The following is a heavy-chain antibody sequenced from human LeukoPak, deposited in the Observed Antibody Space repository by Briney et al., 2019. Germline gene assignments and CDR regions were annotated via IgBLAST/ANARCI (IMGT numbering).Heavy chain of an antibody. CDR1: GYTFTSYY. CDR3: ARDPTGSDWLLCPALRFFDY. J-gene: IGHJ4*02. Sequence: GASVKVSCKASGYTFTSYYMHWVRQAPGQGLEWMGIINPSGGSTSYAQKFQGRVTMTRDTSTSTVYMELSSLRSEDTAVYYCARDPTGSDWLLCPALRFFDYWGQGTLVTVSS. D-gene: IGHD3-9*01. CDR2: INPSGGST. V-gene: IGHV1-46*01.